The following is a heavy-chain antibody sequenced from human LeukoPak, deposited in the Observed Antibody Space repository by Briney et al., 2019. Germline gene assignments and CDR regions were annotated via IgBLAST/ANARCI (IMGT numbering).Heavy chain of an antibody. CDR2: INHSGST. J-gene: IGHJ5*02. V-gene: IGHV4-34*01. Sequence: SETLSLTCAVYGGSFSGYYWSWIRQPPGKGLEWIGEINHSGSTNYNPSLKSRVTISVDTSKNQFSLKLSSVTAADTAVYYCARAQYCSSTRRSTYSWFDPWGQGTLVTVSS. D-gene: IGHD2-2*01. CDR1: GGSFSGYY. CDR3: ARAQYCSSTRRSTYSWFDP.